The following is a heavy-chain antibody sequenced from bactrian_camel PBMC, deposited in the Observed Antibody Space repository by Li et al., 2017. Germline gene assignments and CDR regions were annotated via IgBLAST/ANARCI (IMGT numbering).Heavy chain of an antibody. V-gene: IGHV3S1*01. Sequence: HVQLVESGGGSVQPGGSLKLSCVASGYVVSRYCWGWFRQAPGQEREGVARLFTGGGDTIYADSVKGRFTASRDSAKNTVYLQMTSLKAEDTAMYYCAATHRRPAGRLYAHWVFGLLRDFGQWGQGTQVTVS. CDR1: GYVVSRYC. J-gene: IGHJ6*01. CDR3: AATHRRPAGRLYAHWVFGLLRDFGQ. CDR2: LFTGGGDT. D-gene: IGHD3*01.